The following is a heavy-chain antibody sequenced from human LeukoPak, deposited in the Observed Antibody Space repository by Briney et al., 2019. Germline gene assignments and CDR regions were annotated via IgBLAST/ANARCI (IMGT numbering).Heavy chain of an antibody. D-gene: IGHD1-26*01. J-gene: IGHJ6*02. V-gene: IGHV3-53*01. CDR3: AKDSGVSIVDLYGMDV. CDR1: GFTVSSNY. CDR2: IYSGGST. Sequence: GGSLRLSCAASGFTVSSNYMSWVRQAPGKGLEWVSVIYSGGSTYYADSVEGRFTISRDNSKNTLYLQMNSLRAEDTAVYYCAKDSGVSIVDLYGMDVWGQGTTVTVSS.